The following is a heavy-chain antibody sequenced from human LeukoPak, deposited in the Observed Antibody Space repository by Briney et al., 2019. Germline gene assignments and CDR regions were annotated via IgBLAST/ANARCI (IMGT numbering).Heavy chain of an antibody. D-gene: IGHD2-8*01. CDR3: AIRKNGNAIDY. Sequence: GGSLRLSCAASGFTFRTYTINWVRQAPGKGLEWVSVIYSGGSTYYADSVKGRFSISRDKSKNTLYLQMNSLRAEDTAVFYCAIRKNGNAIDYWGRGTLVTVSS. V-gene: IGHV3-66*01. CDR1: GFTFRTYT. CDR2: IYSGGST. J-gene: IGHJ4*02.